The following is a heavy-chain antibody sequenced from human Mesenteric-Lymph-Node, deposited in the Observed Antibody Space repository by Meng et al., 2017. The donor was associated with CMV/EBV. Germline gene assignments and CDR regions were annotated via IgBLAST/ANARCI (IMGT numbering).Heavy chain of an antibody. Sequence: SETLSLTCAVYGGSFSGYYWSWIRQPPGKGLEWIGEINHSGSTNYNPSLKSRVTISVDTSKNQFSLKLSSVTAADTAVYYCARLRGRRSAFDIWGQGTMVTVSS. V-gene: IGHV4-34*01. CDR3: ARLRGRRSAFDI. D-gene: IGHD2-15*01. J-gene: IGHJ3*02. CDR1: GGSFSGYY. CDR2: INHSGST.